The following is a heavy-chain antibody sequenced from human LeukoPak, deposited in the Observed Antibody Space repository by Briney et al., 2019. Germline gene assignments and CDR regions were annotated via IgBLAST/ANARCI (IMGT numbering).Heavy chain of an antibody. CDR2: ISSSSSYI. Sequence: GGSLRLSCAASGFTFSSYSMNWVRQAPGKGLEWVSSISSSSSYIYYADSVRGRFTISRDNAKNSLYLQMNSLRAEDTAVYYCARGGNYGGYVGSGYWGQGTLVTVSS. CDR1: GFTFSSYS. CDR3: ARGGNYGGYVGSGY. D-gene: IGHD4-17*01. V-gene: IGHV3-21*01. J-gene: IGHJ4*02.